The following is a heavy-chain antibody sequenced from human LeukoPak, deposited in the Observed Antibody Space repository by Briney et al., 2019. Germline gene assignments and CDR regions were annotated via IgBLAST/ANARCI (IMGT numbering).Heavy chain of an antibody. J-gene: IGHJ4*02. D-gene: IGHD6-19*01. Sequence: GGSLRLSCAASGFTFSGYSMNWVRQAPGKGLEWVSSISSSSSYIYYADSVKGRFTISRDNAKNSLYLQMNSLRAEDTAVYYCASLSSGRFDYWGQGTLVTVSS. CDR2: ISSSSSYI. CDR1: GFTFSGYS. CDR3: ASLSSGRFDY. V-gene: IGHV3-21*01.